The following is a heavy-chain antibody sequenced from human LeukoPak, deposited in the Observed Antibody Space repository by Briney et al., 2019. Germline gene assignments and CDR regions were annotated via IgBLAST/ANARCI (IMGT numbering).Heavy chain of an antibody. CDR3: ARAIHLPGIAAAGHEYSAGYYMDV. D-gene: IGHD6-13*01. J-gene: IGHJ6*03. CDR1: GGSISSSSYY. Sequence: SETLSLTCTVSGGSISSSSYYWGWIRQPPGKGLEWIGSIYYSGSTNYNPSLKSRVTISVDTSKNQFSLKLSSVTAADTAVYYCARAIHLPGIAAAGHEYSAGYYMDVWGKGTTVTVSS. V-gene: IGHV4-39*07. CDR2: IYYSGST.